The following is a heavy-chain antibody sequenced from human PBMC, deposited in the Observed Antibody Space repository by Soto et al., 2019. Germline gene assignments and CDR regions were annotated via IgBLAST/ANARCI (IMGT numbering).Heavy chain of an antibody. D-gene: IGHD5-12*01. V-gene: IGHV4-34*01. CDR2: INHSGST. Sequence: SETLSLTCAVYGGSFSGYYWSWIRQPPGKGLEWIGEINHSGSTNYNPSLTSRVTISVDTSKNQFSLKLSSVTAADTAVYYCARGDPEYSGYDLPFDYWGQGTLVTVSS. J-gene: IGHJ4*02. CDR1: GGSFSGYY. CDR3: ARGDPEYSGYDLPFDY.